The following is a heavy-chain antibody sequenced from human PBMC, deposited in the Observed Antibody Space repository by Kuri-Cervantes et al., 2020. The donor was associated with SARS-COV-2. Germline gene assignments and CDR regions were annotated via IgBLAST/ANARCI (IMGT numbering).Heavy chain of an antibody. V-gene: IGHV3-21*01. CDR2: ISSSSSYI. Sequence: GESLKISCAASGFTFSSYSMNWVRQAPGKGLEWVSSISSSSSYIYYADSVKGRFTTSRDNSKNTLYLQMNSLRAEDTAVYYCAKDYSSSSDWYFDLWGRGTLVTVSS. CDR3: AKDYSSSSDWYFDL. J-gene: IGHJ2*01. D-gene: IGHD6-6*01. CDR1: GFTFSSYS.